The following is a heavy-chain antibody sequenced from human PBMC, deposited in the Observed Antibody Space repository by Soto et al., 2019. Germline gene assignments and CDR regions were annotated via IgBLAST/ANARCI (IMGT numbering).Heavy chain of an antibody. V-gene: IGHV4-59*08. CDR2: ISYIGNT. CDR1: GRSISNYY. J-gene: IGHJ5*02. Sequence: PSESLSLTCILAGRSISNYYWSWIRQTPGKGLEWIGYISYIGNTNYKYNPSLESRVTISGDTSKNQFSLKLTSVTAADTAIYYCARFPDYGAYVAPWGQGIRVTVSS. D-gene: IGHD4-17*01. CDR3: ARFPDYGAYVAP.